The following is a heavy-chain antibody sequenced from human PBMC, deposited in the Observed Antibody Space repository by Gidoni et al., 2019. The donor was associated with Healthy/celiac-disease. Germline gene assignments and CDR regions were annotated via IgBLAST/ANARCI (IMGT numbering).Heavy chain of an antibody. CDR3: ARVIGLGQRNRLWAGYYYYYMYV. CDR1: GGSISSGDYY. CDR2: ISYSVST. V-gene: IGHV4-30-4*01. D-gene: IGHD2-21*01. J-gene: IGHJ6*03. Sequence: QVQLQESGPGLVKPSQTLSLTCTVSGGSISSGDYYWRWIRQPPGKGLEWIGYISYSVSTSYNPSLKSLVTISVDTSQNQFSLKLSSVTAADTAVYYCARVIGLGQRNRLWAGYYYYYMYVWGKGTTVTVSS.